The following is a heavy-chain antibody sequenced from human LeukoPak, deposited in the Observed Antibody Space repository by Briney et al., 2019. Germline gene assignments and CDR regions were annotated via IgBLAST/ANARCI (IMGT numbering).Heavy chain of an antibody. V-gene: IGHV4-39*01. CDR1: DDSISSGSYY. CDR3: ARLYYYYYMDV. CDR2: IYYSGTT. Sequence: SEALSLTCNVSDDSISSGSYYWGWIRQPPGKGLEWIGNIYYSGTTDYNPSLESRVTISVDTSKNQFSLKLTSVTAADTAIYYCARLYYYYYMDVWGKGTTVTVSS. J-gene: IGHJ6*03.